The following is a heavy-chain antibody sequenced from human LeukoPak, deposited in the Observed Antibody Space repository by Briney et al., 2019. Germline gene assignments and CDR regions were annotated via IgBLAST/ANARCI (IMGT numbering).Heavy chain of an antibody. V-gene: IGHV1-8*03. Sequence: GASVKVSRKASGYTFTSYDINWVRQATGQGLEWMGWMNPNSGNTGYAQKFQGRVTITRNTSISTAYMELSSLRSEDTAVYYCARGIAARLGRAFDIWGQGTMVAVSS. J-gene: IGHJ3*02. D-gene: IGHD6-6*01. CDR2: MNPNSGNT. CDR1: GYTFTSYD. CDR3: ARGIAARLGRAFDI.